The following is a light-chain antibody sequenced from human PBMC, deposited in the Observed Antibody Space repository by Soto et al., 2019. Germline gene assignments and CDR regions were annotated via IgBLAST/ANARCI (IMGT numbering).Light chain of an antibody. V-gene: IGKV1-9*01. Sequence: DIQLTQSPSFLSASVGDRVTITCRASQGISTYLAWYQRKPGKAPSLLIYAASTLQSGVPSRFSGSGSGTEFTLTLSSLQPEDFAPYYCQQVNTYTFGPGTKVNIK. CDR1: QGISTY. CDR2: AAS. J-gene: IGKJ3*01. CDR3: QQVNTYT.